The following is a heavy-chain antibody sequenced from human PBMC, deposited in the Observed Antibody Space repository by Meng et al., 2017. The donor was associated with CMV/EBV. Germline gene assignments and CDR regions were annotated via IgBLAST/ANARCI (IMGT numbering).Heavy chain of an antibody. CDR2: IIPILGIA. J-gene: IGHJ6*02. Sequence: SVQVSCKASGGTFSSYAISWVRQAPGQGLEWLGGIIPILGIANYAQKFQGRVTITTDESTSTAYMELSSLRSEDTAVYYCARDAGYCSSTSCEHYYGMDVWGQGTTVTVSS. CDR3: ARDAGYCSSTSCEHYYGMDV. V-gene: IGHV1-69*10. CDR1: GGTFSSYA. D-gene: IGHD2-2*01.